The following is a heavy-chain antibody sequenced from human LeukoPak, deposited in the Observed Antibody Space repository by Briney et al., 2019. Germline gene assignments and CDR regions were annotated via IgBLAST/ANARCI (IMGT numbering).Heavy chain of an antibody. D-gene: IGHD2-2*01. CDR2: ISTSGGST. CDR3: AKVLHTLPIVVVPAATFDY. J-gene: IGHJ4*02. V-gene: IGHV3-23*01. Sequence: GGSLRLSCAASGFTFSSYAMSWVRQAPGKGLEWVSGISTSGGSTSYADSVKGRFTISRDNPRNTLYMQMNSLRAEDTAVYYCAKVLHTLPIVVVPAATFDYWGQGTLVTVSS. CDR1: GFTFSSYA.